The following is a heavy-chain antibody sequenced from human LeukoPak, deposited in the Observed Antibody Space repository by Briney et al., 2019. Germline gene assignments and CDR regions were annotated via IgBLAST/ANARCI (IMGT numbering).Heavy chain of an antibody. J-gene: IGHJ5*02. CDR1: GYTFTSYD. V-gene: IGHV1-8*03. CDR3: ARSSRSGYYYRFDP. D-gene: IGHD3-22*01. CDR2: MNPNSGNT. Sequence: ASVKVSCKASGYTFTSYDINWVRQATGQGLEWMGWMNPNSGNTGYAQKFQGRVTITRNTSISTAYMELSSLRSEDTAVYYCARSSRSGYYYRFDPWGQGTLVTVSS.